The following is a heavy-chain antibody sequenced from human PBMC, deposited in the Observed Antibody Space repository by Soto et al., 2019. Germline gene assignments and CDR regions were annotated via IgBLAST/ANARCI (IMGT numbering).Heavy chain of an antibody. CDR3: ATWTELGGY. V-gene: IGHV1-8*01. J-gene: IGHJ4*02. CDR2: MNPDRGNT. D-gene: IGHD7-27*01. Sequence: QVQLVQSGAEVKKPGPSVKVSCKASGYSFTSYEINWVRQPTGQGLEWLGWMNPDRGNTGYGEKFQGRITMTRNTAISTAYIELSSLRYEDTAVYYCATWTELGGYCGQGTLVTISS. CDR1: GYSFTSYE.